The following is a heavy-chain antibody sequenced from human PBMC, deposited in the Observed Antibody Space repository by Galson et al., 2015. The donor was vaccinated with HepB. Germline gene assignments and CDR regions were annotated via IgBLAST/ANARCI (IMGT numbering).Heavy chain of an antibody. D-gene: IGHD2-8*02. J-gene: IGHJ5*02. CDR1: GFPFDNAW. V-gene: IGHV3-15*01. Sequence: SLRLSCAASGFPFDNAWMTWVCQAPGMGLEWVGRIKSKTDGETTDYAAPVEGRFTISRDDSKNRLYLQMNSLKTEDTAVYYCTTDVYYSTYWSWLDPWGQGTLVTVSS. CDR3: TTDVYYSTYWSWLDP. CDR2: IKSKTDGETT.